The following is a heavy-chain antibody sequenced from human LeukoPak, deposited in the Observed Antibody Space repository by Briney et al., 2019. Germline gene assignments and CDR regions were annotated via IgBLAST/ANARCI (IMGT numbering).Heavy chain of an antibody. CDR1: GFTFSSYA. V-gene: IGHV3-23*01. CDR2: ISGSGGSI. Sequence: GGSLRLSCAASGFTFSSYAMSWVRQAPGKGLEWVSAISGSGGSIYYADSVKGRFTISRDNSKNTLYLQMNSLRAEDTAVYYCAKSPKASGSSTFDYWGQGTLVTVSS. CDR3: AKSPKASGSSTFDY. J-gene: IGHJ4*02. D-gene: IGHD1-26*01.